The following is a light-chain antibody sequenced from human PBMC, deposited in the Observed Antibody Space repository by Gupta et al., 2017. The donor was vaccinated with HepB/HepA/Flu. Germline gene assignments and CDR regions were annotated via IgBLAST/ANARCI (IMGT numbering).Light chain of an antibody. CDR2: DVS. V-gene: IGLV2-14*03. Sequence: SALTQPASVSGAPGQSTTISCTGTSSDVGGYNFVSWYHPHPGQAPKLIIYDVSNRPSGVASRFSGSKAGNTASLTISAPEAEDAADYYDASYTSSGNYVFGTGTKGTVL. J-gene: IGLJ1*01. CDR3: ASYTSSGNYV. CDR1: SSDVGGYNF.